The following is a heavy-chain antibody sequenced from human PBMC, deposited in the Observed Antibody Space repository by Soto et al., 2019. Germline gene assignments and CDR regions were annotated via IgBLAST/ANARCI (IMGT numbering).Heavy chain of an antibody. D-gene: IGHD6-19*01. CDR1: GFAFSSYA. CDR3: ARGPVSGWYWVY. J-gene: IGHJ4*02. Sequence: GGSLRLSCAASGFAFSSYAMHWVRQAPGKGLEWVAVISYDGSNKYYADSVKGRFTISRDNSKNTLYLQMNSLRAGDTAVYYCARGPVSGWYWVYWGQGTLVTVSS. CDR2: ISYDGSNK. V-gene: IGHV3-30-3*01.